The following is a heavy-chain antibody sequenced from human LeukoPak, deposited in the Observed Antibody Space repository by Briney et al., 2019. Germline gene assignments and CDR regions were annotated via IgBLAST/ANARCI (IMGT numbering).Heavy chain of an antibody. J-gene: IGHJ4*02. CDR1: GFSLTNAW. D-gene: IGHD1-26*01. V-gene: IGHV3-15*01. CDR2: SKSKADGGTT. CDR3: SCYSDSGRQPKRYDY. Sequence: GGSLRLSCAISGFSLTNAWMKWVRQAPGKGPELVGRSKSKADGGTTDYAAPVKGRFTISRDDSKNTLFLQMNSLQTEDTAIYYCSCYSDSGRQPKRYDYWGQGTLFTVSS.